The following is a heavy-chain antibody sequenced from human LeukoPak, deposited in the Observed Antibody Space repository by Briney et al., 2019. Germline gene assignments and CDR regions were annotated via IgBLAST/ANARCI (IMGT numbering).Heavy chain of an antibody. Sequence: GGSLRLSCAASGFTFSSYAMGWVRQAPGKGLEWVSSILVGGSTYYADSVKGRFTISRDDSKNTLYLQMNSLRVDDTTLYYCAKADNWGSGYYFDYWGQGTLATVSS. J-gene: IGHJ4*02. CDR2: ILVGGST. D-gene: IGHD7-27*01. CDR1: GFTFSSYA. V-gene: IGHV3-23*01. CDR3: AKADNWGSGYYFDY.